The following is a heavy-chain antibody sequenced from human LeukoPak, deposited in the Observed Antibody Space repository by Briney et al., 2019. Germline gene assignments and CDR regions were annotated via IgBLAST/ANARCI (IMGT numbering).Heavy chain of an antibody. CDR3: ARNERRAQKDTYYAYFYYMDV. CDR2: IYSSGYT. V-gene: IGHV4-61*08. CDR1: GGSISSGGYY. Sequence: PSETLSLTCTVSGGSISSGGYYWSWIRQHPGKGLEWIGLIYSSGYTNYNPSLKSRVTISVDTSRNQFSLKLSSATAADTAVYYCARNERRAQKDTYYAYFYYMDVWGKGSTVTVSS. J-gene: IGHJ6*03. D-gene: IGHD6-25*01.